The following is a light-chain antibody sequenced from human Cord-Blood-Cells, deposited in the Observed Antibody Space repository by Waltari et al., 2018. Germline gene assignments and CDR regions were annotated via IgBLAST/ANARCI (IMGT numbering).Light chain of an antibody. CDR1: QSLLHSNGYNY. V-gene: IGKV2-28*01. Sequence: DIVMTQSPLSLPVTPGEPASISCRSSQSLLHSNGYNYLDWYLQKPGQSPQLLIYLGSNRASGDPDRFSGSESGTDFTLKISRVEAEDVGVYYCMQALQTPPWTFGQGTKVEIK. J-gene: IGKJ1*01. CDR2: LGS. CDR3: MQALQTPPWT.